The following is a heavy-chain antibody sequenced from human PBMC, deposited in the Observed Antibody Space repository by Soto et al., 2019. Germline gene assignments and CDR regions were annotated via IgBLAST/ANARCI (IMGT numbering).Heavy chain of an antibody. D-gene: IGHD3-9*01. J-gene: IGHJ6*03. V-gene: IGHV3-74*01. CDR1: GFTFTSYW. CDR3: AKDGPEGYDILTGSHYYYYMDV. CDR2: INPDGSRT. Sequence: GSLRLSCAASGFTFTSYWMHWVRQSPGKGLVWVSRINPDGSRTSYADSVKGRFTISRDNAKNTLYLQMNSLGADDTAVYYCAKDGPEGYDILTGSHYYYYMDVWGKGTTVTVS.